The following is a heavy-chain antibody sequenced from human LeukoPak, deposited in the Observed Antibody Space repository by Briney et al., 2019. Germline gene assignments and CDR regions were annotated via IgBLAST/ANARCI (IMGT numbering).Heavy chain of an antibody. D-gene: IGHD2-2*01. CDR2: ISSSSSTI. CDR3: ARLRWDIVVVPAAVFDY. V-gene: IGHV3-48*01. Sequence: PGGSLRLSCAASGFTFSSYSMNWVRQAPGEGLEWVSYISSSSSTIYYADSVKGRFTISRDNAKNSLYLQMNSLRAEDTAVYYCARLRWDIVVVPAAVFDYWGQGTLVTVSS. CDR1: GFTFSSYS. J-gene: IGHJ4*02.